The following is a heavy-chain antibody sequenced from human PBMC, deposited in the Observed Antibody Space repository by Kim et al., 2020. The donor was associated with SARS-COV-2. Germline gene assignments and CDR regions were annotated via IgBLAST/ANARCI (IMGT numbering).Heavy chain of an antibody. CDR2: ISGDGGST. CDR3: AKDMSQFGELSHRYYYYYGMDV. Sequence: GGSLRLSCAASGFTFDDYAMHWVRQAPGKGLEWVSLISGDGGSTYYADSVKGRFTISRDNSKNSLYLQMNSLRTEDTALYYCAKDMSQFGELSHRYYYYYGMDVWGQGTTVTVSS. J-gene: IGHJ6*02. CDR1: GFTFDDYA. D-gene: IGHD3-10*01. V-gene: IGHV3-43*02.